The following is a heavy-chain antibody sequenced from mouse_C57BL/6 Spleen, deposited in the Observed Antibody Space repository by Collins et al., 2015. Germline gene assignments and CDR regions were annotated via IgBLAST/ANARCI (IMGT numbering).Heavy chain of an antibody. Sequence: GNRLEWMGYISYDGSNNYNPSLKNRISITRDTSKNQFFLKLNSVTTEDTATYYCAREVYYSNGLFDYWGQGTTLTVSS. J-gene: IGHJ2*01. V-gene: IGHV3-6*01. CDR3: AREVYYSNGLFDY. D-gene: IGHD2-5*01. CDR2: ISYDGSN.